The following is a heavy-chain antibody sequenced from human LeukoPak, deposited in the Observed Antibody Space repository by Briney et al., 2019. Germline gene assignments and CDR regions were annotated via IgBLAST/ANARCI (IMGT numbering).Heavy chain of an antibody. CDR3: ARAWGGYCSGGSCDHAEYFQH. CDR2: IYDSGST. CDR1: GGSISSGDYY. J-gene: IGHJ1*01. V-gene: IGHV4-30-4*08. Sequence: PSETLSLTCTVSGGSISSGDYYWSWIRQPPGKGLEWIGYIYDSGSTYYNPSLKSRVTISVDTSKNQFSLKLSSVTAADTAVYYCARAWGGYCSGGSCDHAEYFQHWGQGTLVTVSS. D-gene: IGHD2-15*01.